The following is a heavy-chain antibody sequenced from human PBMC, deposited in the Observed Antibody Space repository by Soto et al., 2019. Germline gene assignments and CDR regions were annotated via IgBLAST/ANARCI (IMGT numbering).Heavy chain of an antibody. CDR3: ARGLRFLEWLSAYYMDV. V-gene: IGHV3-66*01. J-gene: IGHJ6*03. CDR2: IYSGGST. CDR1: GFTVSSNY. Sequence: GGSLRLSCAASGFTVSSNYMSWVRQAPGKGLEWVSVIYSGGSTYYADSVKGRFTISRDNSKNTLYLQMNSLRAEDTAVYYCARGLRFLEWLSAYYMDVWGKGTTVTVSS. D-gene: IGHD3-3*01.